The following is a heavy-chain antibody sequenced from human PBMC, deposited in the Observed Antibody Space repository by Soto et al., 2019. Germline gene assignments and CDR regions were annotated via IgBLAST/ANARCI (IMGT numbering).Heavy chain of an antibody. V-gene: IGHV3-15*01. CDR3: ILDIASSGVGELDY. J-gene: IGHJ4*02. CDR1: GFTFTSAW. D-gene: IGHD6-13*01. Sequence: EVHLVESGGGLVKPGGSLRLSCAASGFTFTSAWLTWVRQAPGKGLEWVARIKSKTSGETTDYAAPVKGRFTISRDDSKTTVYLQMNSLNTEDTAIYYCILDIASSGVGELDYWGQGTLVTVSS. CDR2: IKSKTSGETT.